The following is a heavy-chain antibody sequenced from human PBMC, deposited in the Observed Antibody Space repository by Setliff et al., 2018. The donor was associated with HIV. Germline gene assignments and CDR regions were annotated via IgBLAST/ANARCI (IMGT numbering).Heavy chain of an antibody. CDR2: ISYDGSKK. CDR3: ARVNSGGYNYKSFFDY. CDR1: GFTFSRYG. V-gene: IGHV3-30*04. J-gene: IGHJ4*02. D-gene: IGHD5-12*01. Sequence: PGGSLRLSCAASGFTFSRYGMHWVRQAPGKGLEWVAFISYDGSKKYDADFVKGRFTISRDNSKNTLYLQMNSLRTDDTAVYYCARVNSGGYNYKSFFDYWGQGTLVTVSS.